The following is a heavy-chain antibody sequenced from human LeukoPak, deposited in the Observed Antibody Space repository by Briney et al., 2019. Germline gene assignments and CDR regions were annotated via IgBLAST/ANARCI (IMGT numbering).Heavy chain of an antibody. D-gene: IGHD3-22*01. CDR3: AREVAWLPPHRAFDI. V-gene: IGHV4-59*01. J-gene: IGHJ3*02. CDR1: GGSISSYY. Sequence: PSETLSLTCTVSGGSISSYYWSWIRQPPGKGLEWIGYIYYSGSTNYNPSLKSRVTISVDTSKNQFSLKLSSVTAADTAVYYCAREVAWLPPHRAFDIWGQGTMVTVSS. CDR2: IYYSGST.